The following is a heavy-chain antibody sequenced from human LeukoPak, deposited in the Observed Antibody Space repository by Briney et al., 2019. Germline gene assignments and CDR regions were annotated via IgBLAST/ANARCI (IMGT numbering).Heavy chain of an antibody. D-gene: IGHD1-7*01. Sequence: SETLSLTCTVSGGSISFSTYYWGWIRQPPGKGLDWIGSIYYSGNTYYNPSLKSRVTLSVDTSKNQFSLKLSSVTAADTAVYYCARPSGTTDGFDIWGQGTMVTVSS. CDR3: ARPSGTTDGFDI. CDR1: GGSISFSTYY. CDR2: IYYSGNT. V-gene: IGHV4-39*01. J-gene: IGHJ3*02.